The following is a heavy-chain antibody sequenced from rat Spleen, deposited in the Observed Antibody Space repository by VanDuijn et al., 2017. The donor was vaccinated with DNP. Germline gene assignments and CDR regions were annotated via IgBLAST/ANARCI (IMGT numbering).Heavy chain of an antibody. CDR2: ITNSGGGT. CDR3: ARMYTTDYYWYFDF. CDR1: GFTFSNYY. V-gene: IGHV5S23*01. D-gene: IGHD1-6*01. Sequence: EVQLVESGGGLVQPGRSLKLSCVASGFTFSNYYMAWVRQAPTKGLEWVASITNSGGGTYYRNSVKGRFTISRDNAKSTLYLQMDSLRSEDTATYYCARMYTTDYYWYFDFWGPGTMVTVSS. J-gene: IGHJ1*01.